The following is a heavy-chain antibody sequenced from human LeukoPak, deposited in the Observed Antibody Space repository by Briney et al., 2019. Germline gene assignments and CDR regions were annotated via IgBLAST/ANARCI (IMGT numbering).Heavy chain of an antibody. CDR3: ARGLAGAYRIMDV. CDR2: TNADGTTT. CDR1: RFTFNSYW. J-gene: IGHJ6*02. Sequence: PGGSLRLSCVASRFTFNSYWMHWVRQGPGKGLVWVSLTNADGTTTTYADSVRGRFTVSRDNAKNTLYLQMNSLRAEDAAVYHCARGLAGAYRIMDVWGQGTTVTVS. D-gene: IGHD6-19*01. V-gene: IGHV3-74*01.